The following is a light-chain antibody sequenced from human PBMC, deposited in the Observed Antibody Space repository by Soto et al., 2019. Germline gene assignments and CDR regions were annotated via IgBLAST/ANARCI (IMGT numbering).Light chain of an antibody. V-gene: IGKV1-5*03. J-gene: IGKJ1*01. CDR3: QQYNSYSWT. CDR2: KAS. CDR1: QTISSW. Sequence: DIQMTQSPSPLSGSVGDGVTITCRASQTISSWLAWYQQKPGKAPKLLIYKASSLESGVPSRFSGSGSGTEFTLTISSLQPDDFATYYCQQYNSYSWTFGQGTKVDI.